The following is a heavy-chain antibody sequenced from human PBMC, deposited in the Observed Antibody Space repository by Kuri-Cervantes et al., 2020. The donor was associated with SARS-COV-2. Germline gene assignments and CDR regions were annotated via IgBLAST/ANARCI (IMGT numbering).Heavy chain of an antibody. Sequence: VVSLWLSCSASGVSFSSSAMHWVRQDPGKGLEYVSAISSNGGSTYYADSVKGRFTISIDNSKNTLYLHMSNRSAEHTAAYYCSRPASTGQVTEDYWGQGTLVTVSS. D-gene: IGHD2-2*01. V-gene: IGHV3-64D*08. J-gene: IGHJ4*02. CDR2: ISSNGGST. CDR1: GVSFSSSA. CDR3: SRPASTGQVTEDY.